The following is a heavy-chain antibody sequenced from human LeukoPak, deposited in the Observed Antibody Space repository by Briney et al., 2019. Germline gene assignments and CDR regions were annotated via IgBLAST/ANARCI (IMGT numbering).Heavy chain of an antibody. J-gene: IGHJ6*03. V-gene: IGHV1-2*02. D-gene: IGHD3-22*01. Sequence: SVKVSCKASGYTFTGYYMHWVRQAPGQGLEWMGWINPNSGGTNYAQKFQGRVTMTRDTSISTAYMELSRLRSDDTAVYYCARDCPETYYYDSSGSYMDVWGKGTTVTVSS. CDR2: INPNSGGT. CDR3: ARDCPETYYYDSSGSYMDV. CDR1: GYTFTGYY.